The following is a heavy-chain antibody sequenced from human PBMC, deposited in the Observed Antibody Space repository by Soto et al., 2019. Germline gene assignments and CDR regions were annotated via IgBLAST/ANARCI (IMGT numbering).Heavy chain of an antibody. CDR2: IYSGGST. Sequence: GGSLRLSCAASGFTVSSNYMSWVRQAPGRGLEWVSVIYSGGSTYYADSVKGRFTISRHNFKNTLYLQMNSLRAEDTAVYYCARIYGDYPWWYFDLWGRGTLVTVSS. D-gene: IGHD4-17*01. CDR3: ARIYGDYPWWYFDL. J-gene: IGHJ2*01. CDR1: GFTVSSNY. V-gene: IGHV3-53*04.